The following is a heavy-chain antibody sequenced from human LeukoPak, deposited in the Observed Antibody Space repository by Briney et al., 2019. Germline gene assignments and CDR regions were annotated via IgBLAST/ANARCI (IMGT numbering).Heavy chain of an antibody. Sequence: SETLSLTCTVSGDSISIYYWSWIRQPPGKGLEWIGYIYYSGSTNYNPSLKSRVTISVDRSKNQFSLKLSSVTAADTAVYYCARDQDRGYCSSTSCRDAFDIWGQGTMVTVSS. CDR2: IYYSGST. CDR1: GDSISIYY. CDR3: ARDQDRGYCSSTSCRDAFDI. V-gene: IGHV4-59*12. J-gene: IGHJ3*02. D-gene: IGHD2-2*01.